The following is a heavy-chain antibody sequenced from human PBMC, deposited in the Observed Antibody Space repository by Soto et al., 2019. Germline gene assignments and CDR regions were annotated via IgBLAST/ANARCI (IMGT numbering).Heavy chain of an antibody. V-gene: IGHV4-34*01. J-gene: IGHJ4*02. CDR1: GGSFSGYS. Sequence: QVQLQQWGAGLLKPSETLSLTCAVYGGSFSGYSWSWIRQPPGKGLEWIGEINHSGSTNYNPSLKSRVTISGDTSKNQFSLKLSSVTAADTAVYYCARGPRTMVRGVSTRFDYWGQGTLVTVSS. D-gene: IGHD3-10*01. CDR3: ARGPRTMVRGVSTRFDY. CDR2: INHSGST.